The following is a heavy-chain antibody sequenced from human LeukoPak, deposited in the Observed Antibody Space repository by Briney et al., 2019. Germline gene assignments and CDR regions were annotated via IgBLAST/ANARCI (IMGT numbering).Heavy chain of an antibody. Sequence: GGSLRLSCTASGFTFGDYAMSWVRQAPGKGLEWVSYISSTSTSIYYADSVMGRFSISRDKNSLYLQMNSLRADDTAVYYCATYPGYTYEVEAPRPARGYWGQGTLVTVSS. D-gene: IGHD5-18*01. V-gene: IGHV3-48*01. CDR1: GFTFGDYA. J-gene: IGHJ4*02. CDR2: ISSTSTSI. CDR3: ATYPGYTYEVEAPRPARGY.